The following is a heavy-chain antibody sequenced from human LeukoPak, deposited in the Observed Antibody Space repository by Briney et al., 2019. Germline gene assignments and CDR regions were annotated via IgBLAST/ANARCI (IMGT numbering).Heavy chain of an antibody. CDR1: GYSINNGFY. Sequence: PSETLSLTCTVSGYSINNGFYWGWIRQSPGKGLEWIGSIFHSGTSYYNPFLKSRVTISVDTSKNQFSLKLSSVTAADTAVYYCARLGDSSGYIPYYFDYWGQGTLVTVSS. V-gene: IGHV4-38-2*02. J-gene: IGHJ4*02. CDR2: IFHSGTS. CDR3: ARLGDSSGYIPYYFDY. D-gene: IGHD3-22*01.